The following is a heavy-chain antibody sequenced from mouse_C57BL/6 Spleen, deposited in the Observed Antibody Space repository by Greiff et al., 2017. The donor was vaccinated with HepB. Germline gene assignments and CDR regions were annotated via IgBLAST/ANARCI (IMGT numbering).Heavy chain of an antibody. Sequence: VQLQQPGAELVKPGASVKMSCKASGYTFTSYWITWVKQRPGQGLEWIGDIYPGSGSTNYNEKFKSKATLTVDTSSSTAYMQRSSLTSEDSAVYYCARYYYGSSTWFAYWGQGTLVTVSA. CDR1: GYTFTSYW. CDR2: IYPGSGST. CDR3: ARYYYGSSTWFAY. V-gene: IGHV1-55*01. D-gene: IGHD1-1*01. J-gene: IGHJ3*01.